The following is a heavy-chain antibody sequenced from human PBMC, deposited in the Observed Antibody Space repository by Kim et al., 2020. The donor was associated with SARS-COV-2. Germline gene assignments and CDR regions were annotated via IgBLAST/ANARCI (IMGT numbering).Heavy chain of an antibody. CDR1: GGSISSSSYY. CDR2: IYYSGST. D-gene: IGHD5-12*01. Sequence: SETLSLTCTVSGGSISSSSYYWGWIRQPPGKGLEWIGIIYYSGSTYYNPSLKSRVTISVDTSKNQFSLKLSSVTAADTAVYYCARTGLALWLQFSYFDYWGQGTLVTVSS. CDR3: ARTGLALWLQFSYFDY. J-gene: IGHJ4*02. V-gene: IGHV4-39*07.